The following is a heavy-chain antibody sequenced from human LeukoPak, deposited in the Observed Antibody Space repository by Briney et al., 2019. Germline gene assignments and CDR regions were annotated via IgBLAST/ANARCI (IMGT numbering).Heavy chain of an antibody. D-gene: IGHD2-15*01. CDR3: ARTFAAAHIDY. CDR1: GFTFSGYW. Sequence: GGSLRLSCAASGFTFSGYWMHWVRHAPGKGLVWVSRIKSDGSSTTYADSVKGRFTISRDNAKNTLYLEMNSLRAEDTAVYYCARTFAAAHIDYWGQGTRVTVSS. V-gene: IGHV3-74*01. J-gene: IGHJ4*02. CDR2: IKSDGSST.